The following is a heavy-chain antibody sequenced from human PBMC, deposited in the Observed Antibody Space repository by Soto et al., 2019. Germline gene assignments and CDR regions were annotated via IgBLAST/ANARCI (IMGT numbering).Heavy chain of an antibody. J-gene: IGHJ6*02. D-gene: IGHD3-3*01. Sequence: GCLRLSFAASGFAFSTHAVSCVRLASVTGLERVSAISGSGGSTYYADSVKGRFTISRDNSKNTLYLQMNSLRAENTAEYYCAKDALGGNCSGYYGAYYYYYGMDVWGQGTTGTVSS. V-gene: IGHV3-23*01. CDR3: AKDALGGNCSGYYGAYYYYYGMDV. CDR1: GFAFSTHA. CDR2: ISGSGGST.